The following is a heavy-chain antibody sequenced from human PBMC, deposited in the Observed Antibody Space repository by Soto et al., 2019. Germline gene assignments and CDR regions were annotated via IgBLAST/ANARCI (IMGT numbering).Heavy chain of an antibody. D-gene: IGHD7-27*01. CDR2: IQQVGSEK. V-gene: IGHV3-7*01. J-gene: IGHJ6*02. CDR3: ALGRTGLDV. CDR1: GFTFNKYW. Sequence: EVQLVASGGGLVQPGGSLSLSCAASGFTFNKYWMTCVRQAPGKGLEWVANIQQVGSEKYYVDSVKGRFTISRDNADNSLYLQMNGLRAEDTAVYYCALGRTGLDVWGQGTTVTVSS.